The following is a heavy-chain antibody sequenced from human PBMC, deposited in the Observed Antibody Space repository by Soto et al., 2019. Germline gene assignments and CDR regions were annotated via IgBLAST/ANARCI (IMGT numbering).Heavy chain of an antibody. V-gene: IGHV3-30*18. J-gene: IGHJ6*02. CDR2: ISYDGSNK. Sequence: GGSLRLSCAASGFTFSSYGMHWVRQAPGKGLEWVAVISYDGSNKYYADSVKGRFTISRDNSKNTLYLQMNSLRAEDTAVYYCAKDLRELPYYYYYGMDVWGQGTTVTVSS. D-gene: IGHD1-26*01. CDR1: GFTFSSYG. CDR3: AKDLRELPYYYYYGMDV.